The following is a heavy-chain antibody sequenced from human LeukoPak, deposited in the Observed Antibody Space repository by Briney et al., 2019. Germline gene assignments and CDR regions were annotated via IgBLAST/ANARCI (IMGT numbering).Heavy chain of an antibody. J-gene: IGHJ5*02. V-gene: IGHV4-59*01. Sequence: PSETLSLTCTVSGGSISSYYWSWIRQPPGKGLEWIGHIRYSGSTNYNPSLKSRVTISVDTSKNQFSLKLSSVTAADTAVYYCARGGILTGTNWFDPWGQGTLVTVSS. CDR1: GGSISSYY. D-gene: IGHD1-7*01. CDR2: IRYSGST. CDR3: ARGGILTGTNWFDP.